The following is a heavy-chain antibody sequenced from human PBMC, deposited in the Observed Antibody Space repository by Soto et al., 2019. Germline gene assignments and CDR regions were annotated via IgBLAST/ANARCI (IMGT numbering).Heavy chain of an antibody. D-gene: IGHD6-19*01. V-gene: IGHV3-30-3*01. J-gene: IGHJ5*02. CDR3: AMDTSGWYGGWFDP. CDR1: GLNFSGYL. CDR2: ISYDGSKK. Sequence: QVQLVESGGGVVQPGKSLRLSCAASGLNFSGYLIHWVRQAPGKGLEWVGVISYDGSKKFYADSVRGRFTISRDNSKSTLFLQMNSLRAEDTAVYYCAMDTSGWYGGWFDPWGQGTLVTVSS.